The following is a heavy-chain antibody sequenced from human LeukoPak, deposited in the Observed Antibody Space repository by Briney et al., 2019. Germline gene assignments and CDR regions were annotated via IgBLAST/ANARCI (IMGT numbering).Heavy chain of an antibody. V-gene: IGHV3-30*18. D-gene: IGHD3-22*01. CDR2: ISYDGSNK. CDR1: GFTFSSYG. CDR3: AKAMIVTYHLDY. Sequence: PGRSLRLSCAASGFTFSSYGMHWVRQAPGKGLEWVAVISYDGSNKYYADSVKGRFTISRDNSKNTLYLQMNSLRAEDTAVYYCAKAMIVTYHLDYWGQGTLSPSPQ. J-gene: IGHJ4*02.